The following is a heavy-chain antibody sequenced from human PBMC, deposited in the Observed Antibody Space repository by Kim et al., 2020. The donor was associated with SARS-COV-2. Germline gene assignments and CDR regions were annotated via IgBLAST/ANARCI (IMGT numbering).Heavy chain of an antibody. CDR1: GGSISSYY. CDR2: IYYSGST. D-gene: IGHD6-19*01. V-gene: IGHV4-59*01. Sequence: SETLSLTCTVSGGSISSYYWSWIRQPPGKGLEWIGYIYYSGSTNYNPSLKSRVTISVDTSKNQFSLKLSSVTAADMAVYYCARSIAVVGSAFDIWGQGTMVTVSS. CDR3: ARSIAVVGSAFDI. J-gene: IGHJ3*02.